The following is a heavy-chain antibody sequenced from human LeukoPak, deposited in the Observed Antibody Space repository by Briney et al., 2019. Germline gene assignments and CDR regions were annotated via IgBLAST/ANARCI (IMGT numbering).Heavy chain of an antibody. J-gene: IGHJ4*02. D-gene: IGHD6-13*01. CDR3: ARDRGAAAFDY. CDR2: ILSDGSKE. Sequence: GGSLRLSCAASGFTFSSYGMHWVRQAPGKGLEWVAVILSDGSKEFYTDSVKGRFTISRDNSKNTLYLQMNSLRAEDTAVYYCARDRGAAAFDYWGQGTLVTVSS. CDR1: GFTFSSYG. V-gene: IGHV3-33*01.